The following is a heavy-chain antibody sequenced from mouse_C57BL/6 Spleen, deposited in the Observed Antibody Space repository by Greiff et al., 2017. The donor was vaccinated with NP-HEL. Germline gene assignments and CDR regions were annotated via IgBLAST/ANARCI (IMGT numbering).Heavy chain of an antibody. CDR1: GFTFSDYG. D-gene: IGHD2-4*01. CDR3: ERYDCGGYAMDY. CDR2: ISSGSSTI. J-gene: IGHJ4*01. Sequence: EVQLVESGGGLVKPGGSLKLSCAASGFTFSDYGMPWVRQAPEKGLEWVAYISSGSSTIYYAATVKGRFTISRDNAKNTLFLQMTSLEDADTDMYYCERYDCGGYAMDYWGQGTSVTVSS. V-gene: IGHV5-17*01.